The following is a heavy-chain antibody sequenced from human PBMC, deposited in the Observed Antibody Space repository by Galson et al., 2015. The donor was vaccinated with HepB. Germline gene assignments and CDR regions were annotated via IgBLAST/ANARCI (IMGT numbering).Heavy chain of an antibody. CDR2: MNPNSGNT. CDR3: ARDYDFWSRYGMDV. Sequence: SVKVSCKASGYTFTSYDINWVRQATGQGLEWMGWMNPNSGNTGYAQKFQGRVTMTRNTSISTAYMELSSLRSEDTAVYYCARDYDFWSRYGMDVWGQGTTVTVSS. D-gene: IGHD3-3*01. CDR1: GYTFTSYD. J-gene: IGHJ6*02. V-gene: IGHV1-8*01.